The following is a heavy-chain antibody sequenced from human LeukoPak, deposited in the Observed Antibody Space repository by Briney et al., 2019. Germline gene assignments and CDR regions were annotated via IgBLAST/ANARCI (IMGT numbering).Heavy chain of an antibody. V-gene: IGHV4-59*08. CDR3: ASQNGDDFEY. CDR2: IYYSGSA. J-gene: IGHJ4*02. CDR1: GGSISSYY. D-gene: IGHD2-21*02. Sequence: SETLSLTCTVSGGSISSYYWSWIWQPPGKGLEWIGYIYYSGSANYNTSLKSRAAISVATSKNQFPLNLSSTTAADTTVYYCASQNGDDFEYWGQGTMVTVSS.